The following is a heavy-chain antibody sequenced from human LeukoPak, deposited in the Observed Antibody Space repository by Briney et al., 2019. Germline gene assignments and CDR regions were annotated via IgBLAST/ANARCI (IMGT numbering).Heavy chain of an antibody. Sequence: GRSLRLSCAASGFTFSNYAMHWLRQAPGKGLEWVAVIWYDGSNKYYADSVKGRFTISRDNSKNTLYLQMNRRRAEDTAVYYCARYSGSDYLPYYFDDWGQGTLVTVSS. CDR1: GFTFSNYA. CDR3: ARYSGSDYLPYYFDD. V-gene: IGHV3-33*01. D-gene: IGHD1-26*01. J-gene: IGHJ4*02. CDR2: IWYDGSNK.